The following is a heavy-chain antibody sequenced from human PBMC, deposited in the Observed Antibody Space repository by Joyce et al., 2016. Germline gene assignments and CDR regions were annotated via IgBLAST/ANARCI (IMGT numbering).Heavy chain of an antibody. D-gene: IGHD4-17*01. Sequence: QMQLLESGPGLVKPSETLSLICTVSCDSISSSSWSWIRQPPGKGLEWIGYISNRGSTNYNPSLKSRVTISGEPSKNQFSLKLSSVTAADTAVYYCARIMTAVTTIGFDFWGQGKPVTVSS. CDR2: ISNRGST. CDR1: CDSISSSS. V-gene: IGHV4-59*08. J-gene: IGHJ3*01. CDR3: ARIMTAVTTIGFDF.